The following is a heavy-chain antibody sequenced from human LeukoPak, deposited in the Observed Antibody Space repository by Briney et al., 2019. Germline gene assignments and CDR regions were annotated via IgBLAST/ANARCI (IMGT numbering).Heavy chain of an antibody. V-gene: IGHV3-23*01. Sequence: PGGSLRLSCAAPGFTFSSSAMSWVRQAPGKGLEWVSAISGSGVNRYYADSVKGRVTISRDNSKNTLYLQINSLRAEDTAVYYCAKEFYGGNAGTLGFDYWGQGTLVTVSS. J-gene: IGHJ4*02. CDR1: GFTFSSSA. CDR2: ISGSGVNR. D-gene: IGHD4-23*01. CDR3: AKEFYGGNAGTLGFDY.